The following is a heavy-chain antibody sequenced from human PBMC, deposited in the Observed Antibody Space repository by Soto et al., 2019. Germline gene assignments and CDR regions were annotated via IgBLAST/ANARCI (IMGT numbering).Heavy chain of an antibody. CDR3: TRVGMVVPPVRWFAP. CDR2: IRSKAYGGTT. CDR1: GFTFGDYA. J-gene: IGHJ5*02. D-gene: IGHD2-2*01. Sequence: GGSLRLSCTASGFTFGDYAMSWFRQAPGKGLEWVGFIRSKAYGGTTEYAASVKGRFTISRDDSKSIAYLQMNSLKTEDTAVYYCTRVGMVVPPVRWFAPWGQGTLVTVSS. V-gene: IGHV3-49*03.